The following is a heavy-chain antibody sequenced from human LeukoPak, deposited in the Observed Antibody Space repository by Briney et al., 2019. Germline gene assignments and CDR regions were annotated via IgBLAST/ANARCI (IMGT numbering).Heavy chain of an antibody. CDR2: ISSSGSYI. CDR1: GFTFSSYS. Sequence: RPGGSLRLSCAASGFTFSSYSMNWVRQAPGKGLEWVSSISSSGSYIYYADSVKGRFTISRDNAKNSLYLQMNSLRAEDTAVYYCAREGSRLGELSYNWFDPWGQGTLVTVSS. V-gene: IGHV3-21*01. J-gene: IGHJ5*02. CDR3: AREGSRLGELSYNWFDP. D-gene: IGHD3-16*02.